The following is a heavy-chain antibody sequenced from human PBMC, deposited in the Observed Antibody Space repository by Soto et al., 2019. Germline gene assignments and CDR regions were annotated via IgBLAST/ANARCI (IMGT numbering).Heavy chain of an antibody. V-gene: IGHV1-18*01. J-gene: IGHJ6*02. D-gene: IGHD3-16*01. CDR3: TRSWVTGKGGIDV. Sequence: ASVKVSCKASGYTFTSYGLSWVRQAPGQGLEWMGWINGYTGNTNYAQKFQGRVTMTTDTSTNTAYLDLWTLISDDTAVYYCTRSWVTGKGGIDVWGQGTTVTVSS. CDR1: GYTFTSYG. CDR2: INGYTGNT.